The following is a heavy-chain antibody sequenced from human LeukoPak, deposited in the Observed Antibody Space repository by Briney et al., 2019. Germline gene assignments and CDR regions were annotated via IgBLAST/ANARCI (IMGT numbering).Heavy chain of an antibody. CDR3: AKIVNGGNVRDAFDI. CDR2: ISGRGGST. J-gene: IGHJ3*02. V-gene: IGHV3-23*01. CDR1: GFTFSSYA. Sequence: PGGSLRLSCAASGFTFSSYAMNWVRQAPGKGLQWVSTISGRGGSTYYADSVKGRFTVSRDNSKNTLYLQMNSLRAEDTAVYYCAKIVNGGNVRDAFDIWGQGTMVTVSS. D-gene: IGHD4-23*01.